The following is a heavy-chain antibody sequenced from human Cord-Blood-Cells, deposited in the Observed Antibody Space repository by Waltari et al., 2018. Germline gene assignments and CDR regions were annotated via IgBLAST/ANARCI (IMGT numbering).Heavy chain of an antibody. CDR1: GFTFSSYG. CDR2: IWYDGSNK. V-gene: IGHV3-33*01. D-gene: IGHD3-10*01. CDR3: ASLRYGSGSYYYYGMDV. J-gene: IGHJ6*02. Sequence: QVQLVEYGGGVVQPGRSQRLSCAASGFTFSSYGMHWVRQAPGKGLEWVAVIWYDGSNKYYADSVKGRFTISRDNSKNTLYLQMNSLRAEDTAVYYCASLRYGSGSYYYYGMDVWGQGTTVTVSS.